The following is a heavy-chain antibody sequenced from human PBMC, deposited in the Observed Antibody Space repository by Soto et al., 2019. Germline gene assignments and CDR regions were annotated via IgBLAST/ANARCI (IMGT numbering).Heavy chain of an antibody. Sequence: PSETLSLTCAVSGGSISSGGYSWSWIRHPPGKGLEWIGYIYHSGSTYYNPSLKSRVTISVDTSKNQFSLKLSSVTAADTAVYYCAKTGPGSYLSLDYWGQGTLVTVSS. V-gene: IGHV4-30-2*01. CDR1: GGSISSGGYS. J-gene: IGHJ4*02. D-gene: IGHD1-26*01. CDR2: IYHSGST. CDR3: AKTGPGSYLSLDY.